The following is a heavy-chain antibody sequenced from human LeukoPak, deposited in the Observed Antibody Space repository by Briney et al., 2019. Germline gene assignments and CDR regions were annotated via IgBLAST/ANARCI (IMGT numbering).Heavy chain of an antibody. CDR2: ISYDGSNK. Sequence: GRSLRLSCAASGFTFSSYAMHWVRQAPGKGLEWVAVISYDGSNKYYADSVKGRFTISRDNSKNTLYLQMNSLRAEDTAVYYCANLVSYDSSGYHDYWGQGTLVTVSS. CDR3: ANLVSYDSSGYHDY. CDR1: GFTFSSYA. V-gene: IGHV3-30*14. J-gene: IGHJ4*02. D-gene: IGHD3-22*01.